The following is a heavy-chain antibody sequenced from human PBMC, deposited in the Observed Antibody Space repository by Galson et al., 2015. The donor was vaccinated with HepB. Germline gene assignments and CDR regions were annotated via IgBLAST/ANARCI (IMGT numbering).Heavy chain of an antibody. V-gene: IGHV1-18*01. Sequence: SVKVSCKASGYTFSTFGISWVRQAPGQGLEWMGWVSGLDAQTKYAQKFQGRVTMATDTSTSTAYMELRRLRPDDTAVYYCGRDGSFVPWYFDVWGRGTLVTVSS. CDR3: GRDGSFVPWYFDV. CDR1: GYTFSTFG. J-gene: IGHJ2*01. CDR2: VSGLDAQT. D-gene: IGHD3-10*01.